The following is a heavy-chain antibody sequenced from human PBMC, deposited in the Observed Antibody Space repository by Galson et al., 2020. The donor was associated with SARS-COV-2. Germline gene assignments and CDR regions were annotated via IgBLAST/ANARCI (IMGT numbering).Heavy chain of an antibody. CDR3: ARDRRIFRRDRTYYYGVNV. CDR1: GDSIRSGGYR. J-gene: IGHJ6*02. V-gene: IGHV4-31*03. CDR2: ISYTGTA. Sequence: ASETLSLTCTVSGDSIRSGGYRWAWIRHYPGKGLEWIGDISYTGTASYTPSLKSRVVISVDTSKNQFSLMVSSVTDADTAVYYCARDRRIFRRDRTYYYGVNVWGQGTTVTFSS. D-gene: IGHD3-10*01.